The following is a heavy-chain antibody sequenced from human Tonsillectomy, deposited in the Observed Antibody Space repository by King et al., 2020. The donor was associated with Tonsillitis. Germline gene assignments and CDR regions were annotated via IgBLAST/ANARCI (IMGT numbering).Heavy chain of an antibody. CDR3: ARGESSGYYPYY. CDR1: GFTFSSYS. CDR2: ISSSSSYI. Sequence: VQLVESGGGLVKPGGSLRLSCAASGFTFSSYSMNWVRQAPGKGLEWVSSISSSSSYIYYADSVKGRFTISRDNAKNSLYLQMNSLRAEDTAVYYCARGESSGYYPYYWGQGTLVTVSS. J-gene: IGHJ4*02. D-gene: IGHD3-22*01. V-gene: IGHV3-21*01.